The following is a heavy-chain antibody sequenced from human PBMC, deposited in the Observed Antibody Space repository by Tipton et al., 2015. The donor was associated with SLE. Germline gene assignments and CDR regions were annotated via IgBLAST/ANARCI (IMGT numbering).Heavy chain of an antibody. CDR3: ASSSVDTVYWYYGMDV. J-gene: IGHJ6*02. D-gene: IGHD5-18*01. CDR2: INHSGNT. V-gene: IGHV4-34*01. CDR1: GGSFSGYY. Sequence: TLSLTCAVYGGSFSGYYWSWIRQPPGKGLEWIGEINHSGNTNYNPSLKSRVTISVDTSKNQFSLKLSSVTAADTAVYYCASSSVDTVYWYYGMDVWGQGTTVTVSS.